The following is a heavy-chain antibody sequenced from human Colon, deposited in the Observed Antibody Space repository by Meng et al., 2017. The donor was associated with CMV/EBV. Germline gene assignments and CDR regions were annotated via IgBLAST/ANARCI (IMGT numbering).Heavy chain of an antibody. Sequence: SETLSLTCTVSGGSVSSGSYYWSWIRQPPGKGLEWIGYIYYSGSTNYNPSLKSRVTISVDTSKNQCSLKLSSVTAADTAVYYCARVAVGTSSADYYYYGMDVWGQGTTVTVSS. CDR1: GGSVSSGSYY. D-gene: IGHD2-2*01. CDR2: IYYSGST. J-gene: IGHJ6*02. V-gene: IGHV4-61*01. CDR3: ARVAVGTSSADYYYYGMDV.